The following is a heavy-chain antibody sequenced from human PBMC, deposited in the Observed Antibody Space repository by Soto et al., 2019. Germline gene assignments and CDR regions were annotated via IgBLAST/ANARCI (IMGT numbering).Heavy chain of an antibody. V-gene: IGHV1-3*01. CDR3: ARGLVTITPGYYSYGMDV. D-gene: IGHD3-10*01. CDR2: INAGNGNT. J-gene: IGHJ6*02. Sequence: ASVKVSCKASGYTFTSYAMHWGRHAPGQRLEGMGWINAGNGNTKYSQKVQGRVTITRDTSASTAYMELSSLRCEDTAVYYCARGLVTITPGYYSYGMDVWGQGTTVTVSS. CDR1: GYTFTSYA.